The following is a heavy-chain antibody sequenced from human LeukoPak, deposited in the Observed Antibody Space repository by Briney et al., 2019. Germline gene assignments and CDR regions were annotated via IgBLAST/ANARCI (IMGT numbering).Heavy chain of an antibody. J-gene: IGHJ4*02. V-gene: IGHV3-33*01. Sequence: GGSLRFSCAASGFSFSTYGMHWVRQAPGKELKWVALIWNAGTNTYYADSVKGRFTISRDNSKNTLYLQMKSLRAEDTAVYYCAGDTPPGGDYYFDYWGQGTLVIVSS. D-gene: IGHD3-16*01. CDR3: AGDTPPGGDYYFDY. CDR1: GFSFSTYG. CDR2: IWNAGTNT.